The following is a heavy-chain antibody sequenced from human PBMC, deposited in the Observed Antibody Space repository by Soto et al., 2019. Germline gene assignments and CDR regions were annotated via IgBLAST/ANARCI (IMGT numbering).Heavy chain of an antibody. J-gene: IGHJ6*02. Sequence: PPETLSLTSTVSGGPISSSSYYWGWIRQPPGKGLEWIGSIYYSGSTYYNPSLKSRVTISVDTSKNQFSLKLSSVTAADTAVYYCARNGVVRGVGPTDVWGQGTTVT. V-gene: IGHV4-39*01. CDR2: IYYSGST. D-gene: IGHD3-10*01. CDR3: ARNGVVRGVGPTDV. CDR1: GGPISSSSYY.